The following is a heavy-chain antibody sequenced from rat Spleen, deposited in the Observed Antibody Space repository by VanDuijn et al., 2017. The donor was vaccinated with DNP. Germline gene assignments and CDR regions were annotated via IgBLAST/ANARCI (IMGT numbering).Heavy chain of an antibody. CDR2: ISPDGGHT. D-gene: IGHD1-11*01. V-gene: IGHV5-25*01. J-gene: IGHJ4*01. CDR1: GFTFSDYY. CDR3: AKDRDGGFAMDA. Sequence: EVQLVGSGGGLVQSGRSLKLSCAGSGFTFSDYYMAWVRQAPTKGLDWVASISPDGGHTYYRDSVKGRFTFSRDNAENTVYLQMNSLRSGDTATYYCAKDRDGGFAMDAWGQGASVTVSS.